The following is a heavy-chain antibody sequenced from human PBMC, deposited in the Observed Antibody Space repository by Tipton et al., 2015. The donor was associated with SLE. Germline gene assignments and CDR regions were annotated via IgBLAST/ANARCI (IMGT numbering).Heavy chain of an antibody. V-gene: IGHV3-23*01. J-gene: IGHJ5*02. CDR3: AKESPWEES. CDR2: ISDSGDKT. CDR1: GFPLRNYA. D-gene: IGHD1-26*01. Sequence: GSLRLSCAASGFPLRNYAMTWVRQAPGKGLEWVATISDSGDKTWYSDSVQGRFTISRDTYRNTLSLQMYSLRDEDTATYYCAKESPWEESWGRGTLVTVSS.